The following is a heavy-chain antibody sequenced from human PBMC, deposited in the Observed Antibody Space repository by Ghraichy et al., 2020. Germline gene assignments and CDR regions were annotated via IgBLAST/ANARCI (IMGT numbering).Heavy chain of an antibody. CDR1: GFTFSSYA. CDR3: ARERSETRDAFDI. CDR2: ISGSGGST. D-gene: IGHD1-14*01. J-gene: IGHJ3*02. Sequence: GALRLSCAASGFTFSSYAMSWVRQAPGKGLEWVSAISGSGGSTYYADSVKGRFTISRDNSKNTLYLQMNSLRAEDTAVYYCARERSETRDAFDIWGQGTMVTVSS. V-gene: IGHV3-23*01.